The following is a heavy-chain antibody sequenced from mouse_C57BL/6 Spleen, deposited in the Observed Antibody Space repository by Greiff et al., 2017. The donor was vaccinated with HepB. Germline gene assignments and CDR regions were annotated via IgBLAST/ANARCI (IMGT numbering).Heavy chain of an antibody. Sequence: VQLQQSGPELVKPGASVKMSCKASGYTFTDYNMHWVKQSHGKSLEWIGYINPNNGGTSYNQKFKGKATLTVNKSSSTAYMELRSLTSEDSAVYYCARGRAIYYGNSYYFDYWGQGTTLTVSS. V-gene: IGHV1-22*01. J-gene: IGHJ2*01. CDR2: INPNNGGT. D-gene: IGHD2-1*01. CDR3: ARGRAIYYGNSYYFDY. CDR1: GYTFTDYN.